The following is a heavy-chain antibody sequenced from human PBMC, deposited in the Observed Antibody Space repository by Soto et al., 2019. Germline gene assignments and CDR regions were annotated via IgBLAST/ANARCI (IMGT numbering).Heavy chain of an antibody. CDR2: IGTAGDT. Sequence: GGSLRLSCAASGFTFSSYDMHWVRQATGKGLEWVSAIGTAGDTYYPGSVKGRFTISRENAKNSLYLQMNSLRAGDTAVYYCARGTYDFWSGYGNHYMDVWGKGTTVTVSS. V-gene: IGHV3-13*01. CDR1: GFTFSSYD. J-gene: IGHJ6*03. CDR3: ARGTYDFWSGYGNHYMDV. D-gene: IGHD3-3*01.